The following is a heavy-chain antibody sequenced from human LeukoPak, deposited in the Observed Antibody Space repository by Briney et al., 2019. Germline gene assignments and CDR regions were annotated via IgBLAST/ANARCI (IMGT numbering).Heavy chain of an antibody. CDR1: GGTFSSYA. CDR2: IIPIFGTA. CDR3: VRDHIAARRGTRGYFDY. D-gene: IGHD6-6*01. V-gene: IGHV1-69*05. Sequence: SVKVSCKASGGTFSSYAISWVRQAPGQGLEWMGRIIPIFGTANYAQKFQGRATITTDESTSTAYMELSSLRSEDTAVYYCVRDHIAARRGTRGYFDYWGQGTLVTVCS. J-gene: IGHJ4*02.